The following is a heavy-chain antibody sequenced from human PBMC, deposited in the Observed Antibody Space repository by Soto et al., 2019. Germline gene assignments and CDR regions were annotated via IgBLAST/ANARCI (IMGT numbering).Heavy chain of an antibody. CDR2: IIPIFGTA. CDR3: ARDGGAVDGTGGS. J-gene: IGHJ5*02. Sequence: QVQLVQSGAEVKKPGSSVKVSCKASGGTFSSYAISWVRQAPGQGLEWMGGIIPIFGTANYAQKFQGRVKITADESTGTAYMEGTSLGSADTAVYYCARDGGAVDGTGGSWGQGTLVTVS. CDR1: GGTFSSYA. V-gene: IGHV1-69*12. D-gene: IGHD6-19*01.